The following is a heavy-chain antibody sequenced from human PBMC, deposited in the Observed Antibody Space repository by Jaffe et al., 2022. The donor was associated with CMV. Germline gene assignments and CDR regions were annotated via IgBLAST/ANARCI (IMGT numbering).Heavy chain of an antibody. V-gene: IGHV3-23*01. CDR3: AKSQERRGLGGWGSYISNWYDGADY. D-gene: IGHD6-13*01. J-gene: IGHJ4*02. CDR1: GFTFSSYA. CDR2: ISGSGSGT. Sequence: AQLLESGGGLVQPGGSLRLSCTVSGFTFSSYAMTWVRQAPGRGLEWVSGISGSGSGTYYADSVKGRFTISRDNSKNTLYLQMNSLRAEDTAVYYCAKSQERRGLGGWGSYISNWYDGADYWGQGTLVTVSS.